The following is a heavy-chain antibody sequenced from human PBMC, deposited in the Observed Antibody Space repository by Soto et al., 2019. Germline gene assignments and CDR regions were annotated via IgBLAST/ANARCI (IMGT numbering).Heavy chain of an antibody. J-gene: IGHJ4*02. V-gene: IGHV4-31*03. Sequence: SETLSLTCTVSGGSISSGGYYWSWIRQHPGKGLEWIGYIYYSGSTYYNPSLKSRVTISVDTSKNQFSLKLSSVTAADTAVYYCARGVDTAMASYFDYWGQGTLVTVSS. CDR2: IYYSGST. D-gene: IGHD5-18*01. CDR1: GGSISSGGYY. CDR3: ARGVDTAMASYFDY.